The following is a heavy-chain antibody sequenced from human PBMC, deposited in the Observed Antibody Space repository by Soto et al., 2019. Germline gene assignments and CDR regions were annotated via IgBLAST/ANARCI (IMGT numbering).Heavy chain of an antibody. D-gene: IGHD5-12*01. Sequence: QVQLVESGGGVVQPGRSLRLSCAASGFTFSSYGMHLVRQAPGKGLEWVAVISYDGSNKYYADSVKGRFTISRDNSKNTQNLQMNSLRAEDTAVYYCAKATVATTKGDFDYWGQGTLVTVS. J-gene: IGHJ4*02. CDR1: GFTFSSYG. CDR3: AKATVATTKGDFDY. CDR2: ISYDGSNK. V-gene: IGHV3-30*18.